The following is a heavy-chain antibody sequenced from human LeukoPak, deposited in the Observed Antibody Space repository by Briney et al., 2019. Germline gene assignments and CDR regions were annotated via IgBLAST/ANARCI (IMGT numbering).Heavy chain of an antibody. CDR2: INYSGST. J-gene: IGHJ5*02. Sequence: SETLSLTCAVYGGSFSGYYWSWIRQPPGKGLEWIGEINYSGSTYHNPSLKSRVTISVDTSKNQFSLKLSPVTAADTAVYYCARQPYYDSSGYYSSWFDPWGQGTPVTVSS. V-gene: IGHV4-34*01. D-gene: IGHD3-22*01. CDR1: GGSFSGYY. CDR3: ARQPYYDSSGYYSSWFDP.